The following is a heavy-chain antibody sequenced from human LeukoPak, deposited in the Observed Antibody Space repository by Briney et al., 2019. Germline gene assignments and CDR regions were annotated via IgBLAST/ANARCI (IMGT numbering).Heavy chain of an antibody. CDR1: GYSISTGYY. Sequence: PSETLSLACTVSGYSISTGYYWGWIRQPPGKGLEWIGSIYYSGSTYYNPSLKSRVTISVDTSKNQFSLKLSSVTAADTAVYYCARGTVTTVYYYYMDVWGKGTTVTVSS. J-gene: IGHJ6*03. D-gene: IGHD4-17*01. CDR2: IYYSGST. CDR3: ARGTVTTVYYYYMDV. V-gene: IGHV4-38-2*02.